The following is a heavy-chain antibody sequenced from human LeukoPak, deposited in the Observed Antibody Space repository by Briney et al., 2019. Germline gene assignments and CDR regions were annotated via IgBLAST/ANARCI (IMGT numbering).Heavy chain of an antibody. Sequence: PGGTLRLSCAASGFTFRSYGMSWVRQAPGKGLEWVSAISGSGGSTHYADSVKGRFTICRDNSKNTLYLQMNSLRAEDTAVYYCAKDRVSMVRRFDYWGQGTLVTVSS. CDR1: GFTFRSYG. CDR3: AKDRVSMVRRFDY. D-gene: IGHD3-10*01. CDR2: ISGSGGST. V-gene: IGHV3-23*01. J-gene: IGHJ4*02.